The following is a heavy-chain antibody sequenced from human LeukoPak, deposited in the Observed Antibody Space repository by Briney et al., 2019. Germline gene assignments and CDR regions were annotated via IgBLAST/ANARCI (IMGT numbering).Heavy chain of an antibody. Sequence: GASVKVSCKASGYTFTSYYMHWVRQAPGQGLEWMGIINPSGGSTSYAQKFQGRVTMTRDMSTSTVYMELSSLRSEDTAVYYCARVSCGGNCYSLIGAFDIWGQGTMVTVSS. J-gene: IGHJ3*02. D-gene: IGHD2-15*01. V-gene: IGHV1-46*01. CDR3: ARVSCGGNCYSLIGAFDI. CDR1: GYTFTSYY. CDR2: INPSGGST.